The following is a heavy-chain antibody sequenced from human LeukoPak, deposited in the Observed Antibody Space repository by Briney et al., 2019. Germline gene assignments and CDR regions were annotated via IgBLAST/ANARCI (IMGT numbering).Heavy chain of an antibody. J-gene: IGHJ4*02. D-gene: IGHD3-22*01. V-gene: IGHV3-66*02. CDR1: GFTVSSNY. Sequence: PGGSLRLSCAASGFTVSSNYMSWVRQAPGKRREWVSVIYSGGSTYYADSVKGRFTISRDNSKNTLYLQMNSLRAEDTAVYYCARAPGYDSSGGDYWGQGTLVTVSS. CDR3: ARAPGYDSSGGDY. CDR2: IYSGGST.